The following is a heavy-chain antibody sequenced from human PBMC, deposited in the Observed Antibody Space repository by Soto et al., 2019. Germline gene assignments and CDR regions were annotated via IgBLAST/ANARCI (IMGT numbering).Heavy chain of an antibody. CDR1: GGSMSSDY. V-gene: IGHV4-59*01. Sequence: QVQLQESGPGLVKPSETLSLTCTVSGGSMSSDYWSWIRQSPGKGLEWIGYIYYSGSTNYNPSLKSRVTISGDRSKSQFSLKLSSVTAADTAVYYCARLAALRYYESSGYFRYVDLWGRGTLVTVSS. CDR2: IYYSGST. CDR3: ARLAALRYYESSGYFRYVDL. D-gene: IGHD3-22*01. J-gene: IGHJ2*01.